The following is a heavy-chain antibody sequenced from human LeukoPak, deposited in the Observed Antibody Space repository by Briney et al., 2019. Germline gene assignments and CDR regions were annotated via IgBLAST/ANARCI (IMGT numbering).Heavy chain of an antibody. CDR1: SYSISSGYY. Sequence: PSETLSLTCAVSSYSISSGYYWSWIRQPAGKGLEWIGRIYTSGSTNYNPSLKSRVTISVDTSKNQFSLKLSSVTAADTAVYYCARDDILTGFDYWGQGTLVTVPS. J-gene: IGHJ4*02. D-gene: IGHD3-9*01. CDR3: ARDDILTGFDY. V-gene: IGHV4-61*02. CDR2: IYTSGST.